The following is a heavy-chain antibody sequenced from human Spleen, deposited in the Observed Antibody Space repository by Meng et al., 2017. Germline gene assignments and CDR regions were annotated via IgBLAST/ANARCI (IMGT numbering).Heavy chain of an antibody. D-gene: IGHD3-3*01. CDR2: INHSGST. CDR3: ARGRGYDFWSGYYTTYYFDY. V-gene: IGHV4-34*01. Sequence: QVQVQQWGAGLLKPSETLSLTCGVYGGSFSGYYWSWIRQPPGKGLEWIGEINHSGSTNYNPSLKSRVTISVDTSKNQFSLKLSSVTAADTAVYYCARGRGYDFWSGYYTTYYFDYWGQGTLVTVSS. J-gene: IGHJ4*02. CDR1: GGSFSGYY.